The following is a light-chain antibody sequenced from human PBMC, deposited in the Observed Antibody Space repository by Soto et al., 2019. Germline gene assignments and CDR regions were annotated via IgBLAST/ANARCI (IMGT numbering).Light chain of an antibody. CDR1: SSDIGAYNY. J-gene: IGLJ3*02. CDR3: SSYTSSRIRV. Sequence: QPASVSGSPGQSITISCTGSSSDIGAYNYVSWYQQHPGKAPKLMIYDVTNRPSGLSNRFSGSKSGSTASLTISGLQAEDEADYYCSSYTSSRIRVFGGGTKLTVL. V-gene: IGLV2-14*01. CDR2: DVT.